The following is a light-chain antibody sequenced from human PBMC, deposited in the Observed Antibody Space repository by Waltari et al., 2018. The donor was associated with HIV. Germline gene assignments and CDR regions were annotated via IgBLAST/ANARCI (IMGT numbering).Light chain of an antibody. Sequence: DIQITQSPSSLSASVGARVTITCQASQDISNFLNWFQHKPGKAPKLLIYDASSLETGVPSRFSGSASGTYFTLTISSLQPEDIATYFCQQYDHLPITFGQGTRLEIK. CDR2: DAS. CDR3: QQYDHLPIT. J-gene: IGKJ5*01. V-gene: IGKV1-33*01. CDR1: QDISNF.